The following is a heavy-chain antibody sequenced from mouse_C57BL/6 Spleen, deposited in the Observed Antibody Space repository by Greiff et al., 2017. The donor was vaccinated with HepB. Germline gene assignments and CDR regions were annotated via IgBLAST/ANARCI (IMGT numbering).Heavy chain of an antibody. CDR1: GYTFTSYW. Sequence: QVQLQQSGAELVKPGASVKLSCKASGYTFTSYWMQWVKQRPGQGLEWIGEIDPSDSYTNDNQKLKGKATLTVDTSSSTAYMQLSSLTSEDSAVYYCASTTTVVAGDYWGQGTTLTVSS. CDR2: IDPSDSYT. V-gene: IGHV1-50*01. D-gene: IGHD1-1*01. J-gene: IGHJ2*01. CDR3: ASTTTVVAGDY.